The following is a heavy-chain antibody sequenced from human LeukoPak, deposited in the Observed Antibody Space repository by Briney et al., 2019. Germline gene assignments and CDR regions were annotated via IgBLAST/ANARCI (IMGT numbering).Heavy chain of an antibody. Sequence: ASVKVSCKASGYTFTSYAMNWVRQAHGQGHEWMGWINTNTGNPTYAQGFTGRFVFSLDTSVSTAYLQISSLKAEDTAVYYCATKSGYCSGGSCRYYYYYYMDVWGKGTTVTVSS. J-gene: IGHJ6*03. V-gene: IGHV7-4-1*02. CDR2: INTNTGNP. CDR3: ATKSGYCSGGSCRYYYYYYMDV. D-gene: IGHD2-15*01. CDR1: GYTFTSYA.